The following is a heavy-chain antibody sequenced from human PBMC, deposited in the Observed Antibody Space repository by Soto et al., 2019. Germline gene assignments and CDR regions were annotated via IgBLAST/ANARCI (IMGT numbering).Heavy chain of an antibody. CDR2: ISAYNGNT. D-gene: IGHD6-19*01. CDR3: ARDLIPYSSGWYRGYYYGMDV. V-gene: IGHV1-18*01. Sequence: GASVKVSCKASGYTFTSYGISWVRQAPGQGLEWMGWISAYNGNTNYAQKLQGRVTMTTDTSTSTAYMELRSLRSDDTAVYYCARDLIPYSSGWYRGYYYGMDVWGQGTTVTVSS. CDR1: GYTFTSYG. J-gene: IGHJ6*02.